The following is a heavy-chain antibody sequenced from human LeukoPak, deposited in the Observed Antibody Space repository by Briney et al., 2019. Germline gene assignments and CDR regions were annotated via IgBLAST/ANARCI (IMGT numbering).Heavy chain of an antibody. CDR1: GGSFSGYY. D-gene: IGHD3-22*01. J-gene: IGHJ3*02. CDR3: ARDRVNSSGYSTKNAFDI. CDR2: INHSGST. Sequence: PSETLSLTCAVYGGSFSGYYWSWIRQPPGKGLEWIGEINHSGSTNYNPSLKSRVTISVDTSKNQFSLKLSSVTAADTAVYYCARDRVNSSGYSTKNAFDIWGQGTMVTVSS. V-gene: IGHV4-34*01.